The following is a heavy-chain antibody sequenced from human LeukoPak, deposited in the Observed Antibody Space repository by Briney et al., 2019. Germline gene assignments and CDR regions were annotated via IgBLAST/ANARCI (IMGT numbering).Heavy chain of an antibody. D-gene: IGHD6-6*01. J-gene: IGHJ3*02. CDR2: ISGSGGST. Sequence: GGSLRLSCAASGFSFSSYAMSWVRQAPGKGLEWVSGISGSGGSTYYADSVKGRFTISRDNSKNTLYLQMISLRAEDTAVYYCVKVRWSSSSPIAFDIWGQGTIVTVSS. CDR1: GFSFSSYA. CDR3: VKVRWSSSSPIAFDI. V-gene: IGHV3-23*01.